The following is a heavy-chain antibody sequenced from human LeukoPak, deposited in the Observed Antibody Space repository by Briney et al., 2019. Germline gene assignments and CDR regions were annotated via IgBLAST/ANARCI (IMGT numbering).Heavy chain of an antibody. CDR3: ARSILRYYFDGSGYYPYYFDY. CDR2: INYRGSN. J-gene: IGHJ4*02. Sequence: SETLSLTCTVSGGSFSSSSYYWGWIRQPPGKGLEWVGSINYRGSNYHNSSLKSRVTMSIDTSKNQFSLKLSSVTAADTAVYYCARSILRYYFDGSGYYPYYFDYWGQGMLVTVSS. V-gene: IGHV4-39*07. CDR1: GGSFSSSSYY. D-gene: IGHD3-22*01.